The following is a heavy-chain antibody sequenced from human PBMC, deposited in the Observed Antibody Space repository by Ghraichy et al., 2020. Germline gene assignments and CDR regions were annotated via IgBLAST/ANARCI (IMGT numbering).Heavy chain of an antibody. D-gene: IGHD2-2*01. CDR1: GFTFSSYW. J-gene: IGHJ4*02. CDR2: INSDGSTT. V-gene: IGHV3-74*03. Sequence: GGSLRLSCAASGFTFSSYWMYWVRQVPGKGLVWVSRINSDGSTTTYADSVKGRFTIARDNAKNTLYLQMSGLRGDDTAVYYCARAGAEQLLDYWGQGTLATVS. CDR3: ARAGAEQLLDY.